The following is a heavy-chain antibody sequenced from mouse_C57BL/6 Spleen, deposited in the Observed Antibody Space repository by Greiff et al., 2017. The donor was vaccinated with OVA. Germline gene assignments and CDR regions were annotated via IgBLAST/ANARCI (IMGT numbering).Heavy chain of an antibody. Sequence: VKLMESGAELARPGASVKLSCKASGYTFTSYGISWVKQRTGQGLEWIGEIYPRSGNTYYNEKFKGKATLTADKSSSTAYMELRSLTSEDSAVYFCARCREGDYFDYWGQGTTLTVSS. V-gene: IGHV1-81*01. CDR3: ARCREGDYFDY. CDR1: GYTFTSYG. J-gene: IGHJ2*01. CDR2: IYPRSGNT.